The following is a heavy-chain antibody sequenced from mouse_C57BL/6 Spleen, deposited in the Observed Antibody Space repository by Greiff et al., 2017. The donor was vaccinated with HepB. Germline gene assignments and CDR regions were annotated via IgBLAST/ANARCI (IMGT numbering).Heavy chain of an antibody. Sequence: QVQLKQPGAELVKPGASVKLSCKASGYTFTSYWMHWVKQRPGRGLEWIGRIDPNSGGTKYNEKFKSKATLTVDKPSSTAYMQLSSLTSEDSAVYYCARERGLRPYAMDYWGQGTSVTVSS. J-gene: IGHJ4*01. CDR1: GYTFTSYW. CDR3: ARERGLRPYAMDY. V-gene: IGHV1-72*01. D-gene: IGHD2-4*01. CDR2: IDPNSGGT.